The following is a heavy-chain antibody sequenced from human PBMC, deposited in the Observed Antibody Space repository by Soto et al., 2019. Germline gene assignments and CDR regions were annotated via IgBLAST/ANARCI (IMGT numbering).Heavy chain of an antibody. J-gene: IGHJ4*02. CDR3: AREEVAGTGGDY. CDR2: ISPYNGNT. Sequence: QVQLVQSGAEVKKPGASVKVSCKTSGYTFTNYGISWERQAPGQGLEWMGWISPYNGNTNYAQKLQGRVTMTTDTSTTTAYLDLRSLRSDDTAVYYCAREEVAGTGGDYWGQGTLVTVSS. V-gene: IGHV1-18*01. D-gene: IGHD6-19*01. CDR1: GYTFTNYG.